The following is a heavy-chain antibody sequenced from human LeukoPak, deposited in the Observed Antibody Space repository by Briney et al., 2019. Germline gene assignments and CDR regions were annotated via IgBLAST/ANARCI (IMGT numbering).Heavy chain of an antibody. CDR1: GYTFTSYG. J-gene: IGHJ4*02. CDR3: ARDRVPYYYDSSGSTFDY. D-gene: IGHD3-22*01. Sequence: ASVKVSCKASGYTFTSYGISWVRQAPGQGLEWMGWISAYNGNTNYAQKLQGRVTMTTDTSTSTAYMELRCLRSDDTAVYYCARDRVPYYYDSSGSTFDYWGQGTLVTVSS. CDR2: ISAYNGNT. V-gene: IGHV1-18*01.